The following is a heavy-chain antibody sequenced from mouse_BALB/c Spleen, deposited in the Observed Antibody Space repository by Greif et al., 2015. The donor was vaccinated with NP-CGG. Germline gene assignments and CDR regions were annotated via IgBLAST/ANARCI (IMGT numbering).Heavy chain of an antibody. Sequence: VKLMESGTELAKPGASVKMSCKASGYTFTSYWMHWVKQRPGQGLEWIGYINPSTGYTEYNQKFKDKATLTADKSSSTAYMQLSSLTSEDSAVYYCAREGGLRGMDYWGQGTSVTVSS. CDR1: GYTFTSYW. CDR2: INPSTGYT. CDR3: AREGGLRGMDY. D-gene: IGHD2-4*01. J-gene: IGHJ4*01. V-gene: IGHV1-7*01.